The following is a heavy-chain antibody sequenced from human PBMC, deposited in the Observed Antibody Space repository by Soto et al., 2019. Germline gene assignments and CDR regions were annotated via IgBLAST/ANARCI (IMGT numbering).Heavy chain of an antibody. J-gene: IGHJ3*02. CDR2: IRGSGGAT. D-gene: IGHD3-9*01. V-gene: IGHV3-23*01. Sequence: EVQLLESGGGLVQPGGSLRLSCAASGFTLSSYDMGWVRQAPGKALEWISLIRGSGGATFYADSVEGRLTISRDISKNTLYLQMNSLRAEDSAVYYCTNDRGDNAGYPAFDICGQGTMVTVSS. CDR1: GFTLSSYD. CDR3: TNDRGDNAGYPAFDI.